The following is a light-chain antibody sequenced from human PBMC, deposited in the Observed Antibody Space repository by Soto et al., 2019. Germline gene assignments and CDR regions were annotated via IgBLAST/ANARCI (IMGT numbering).Light chain of an antibody. J-gene: IGKJ1*01. CDR2: GGS. CDR1: QSVSSSY. V-gene: IGKV3-20*01. Sequence: DILLTQSPGTLSLSPGERATLSCRARQSVSSSYLAWYQQKPGQAPRLLIYGGSSRATGIPDRFSGSGSGTDFTLTISRLEPEDFAVYYCQQYGSSPKTFGQGTKVENK. CDR3: QQYGSSPKT.